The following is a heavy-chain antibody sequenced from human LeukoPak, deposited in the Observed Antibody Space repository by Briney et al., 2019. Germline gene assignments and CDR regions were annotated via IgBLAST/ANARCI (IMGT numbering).Heavy chain of an antibody. CDR3: ARSPRSMVRGVITHDY. J-gene: IGHJ4*02. CDR2: ISSSSSYI. Sequence: GGSLRLSCAASGFTSSSYSMNWVRHAPGRGLEWVSSISSSSSYIYYADSVKGRFTISRDNAKNSLYLQMNSLRAEDTAVYYCARSPRSMVRGVITHDYWGQGTLVTVSS. V-gene: IGHV3-21*01. CDR1: GFTSSSYS. D-gene: IGHD3-10*01.